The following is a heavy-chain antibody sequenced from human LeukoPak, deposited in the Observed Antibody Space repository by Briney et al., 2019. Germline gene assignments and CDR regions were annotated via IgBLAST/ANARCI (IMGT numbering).Heavy chain of an antibody. CDR3: ARDRQVRSYHVFDY. Sequence: SETLSLTCTVSGGSISSGGYYWSWIRQHPGKGLEWIGYIYYSGSTYYNPSLKSRVTISVDTSKNQFSLKLSSVTAADTAVYYCARDRQVRSYHVFDYWGQGTLVTVSS. CDR2: IYYSGST. D-gene: IGHD1-26*01. CDR1: GGSISSGGYY. V-gene: IGHV4-31*03. J-gene: IGHJ4*02.